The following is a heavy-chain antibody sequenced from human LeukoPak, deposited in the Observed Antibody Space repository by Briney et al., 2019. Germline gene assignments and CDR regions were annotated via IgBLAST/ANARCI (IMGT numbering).Heavy chain of an antibody. CDR2: INSDGSTT. D-gene: IGHD3/OR15-3a*01. J-gene: IGHJ4*02. V-gene: IGHV3-74*01. CDR1: GFTFSSNW. CDR3: VRFLDSCDSRGLSPFDY. Sequence: GGSLGLSCAASGFTFSSNWMHWVRQAPGKGLVWVSRINSDGSTTTYADSVKGRFTISRDNAKHTLYLQMNSLRAGDTAVYYCVRFLDSCDSRGLSPFDYWGQGTLVTVSS.